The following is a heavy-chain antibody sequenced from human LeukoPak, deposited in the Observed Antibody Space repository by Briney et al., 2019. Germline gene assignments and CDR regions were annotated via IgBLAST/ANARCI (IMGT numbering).Heavy chain of an antibody. Sequence: GSLRLSCAASGFTFSSYSMNWVRQAPGKGLEWVSSISSSSSYIYYADSVKGRFTISRDNAKDSLYLQMNSLRAEDTAVYYCAVLYSGSYGSDYWGQGTLVTVSS. CDR3: AVLYSGSYGSDY. CDR2: ISSSSSYI. V-gene: IGHV3-21*01. D-gene: IGHD1-26*01. CDR1: GFTFSSYS. J-gene: IGHJ4*02.